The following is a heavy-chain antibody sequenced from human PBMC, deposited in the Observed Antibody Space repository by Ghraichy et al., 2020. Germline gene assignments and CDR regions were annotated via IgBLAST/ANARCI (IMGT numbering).Heavy chain of an antibody. Sequence: GGSLRLSCAASGFTFSTYTMNWVRQAPGKGLEWVSSINSTSSTINYADSVKGRFTISRDNAKNSLYLKMNSLRDEDTAVYYCARSKGFDYWGQGTLVTVSS. V-gene: IGHV3-48*02. CDR1: GFTFSTYT. J-gene: IGHJ4*02. CDR2: INSTSSTI. CDR3: ARSKGFDY.